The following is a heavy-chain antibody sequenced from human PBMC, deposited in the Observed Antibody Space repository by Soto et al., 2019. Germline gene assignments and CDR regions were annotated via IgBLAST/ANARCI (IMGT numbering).Heavy chain of an antibody. V-gene: IGHV3-23*01. D-gene: IGHD2-2*01. Sequence: EVQLLESGGGMVQPGGSLRLSCVASGFTFSNYAMSWVRQAPGKGLEWVSAISGSGGHTYYTDSVKGRFTISRDISKNTLYLQMNSLRAEDTAVYFCAKAVVATVIDWFDPWGQGTLVTVSS. CDR3: AKAVVATVIDWFDP. J-gene: IGHJ5*02. CDR1: GFTFSNYA. CDR2: ISGSGGHT.